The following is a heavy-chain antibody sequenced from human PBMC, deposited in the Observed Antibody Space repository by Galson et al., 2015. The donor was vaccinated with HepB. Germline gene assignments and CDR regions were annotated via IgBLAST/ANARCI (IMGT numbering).Heavy chain of an antibody. CDR1: GFTFSTYR. CDR3: ARGFSYGSDYFDY. D-gene: IGHD5-18*01. Sequence: SLRLSCVASGFTFSTYRMSWLRQAPGKGLEWVANIKQDGSEKYYVDSVTGRFTISRDNAKNSLYLHMNNLGAGDTAVYYCARGFSYGSDYFDYWGQGTLVTVSS. J-gene: IGHJ4*02. V-gene: IGHV3-7*03. CDR2: IKQDGSEK.